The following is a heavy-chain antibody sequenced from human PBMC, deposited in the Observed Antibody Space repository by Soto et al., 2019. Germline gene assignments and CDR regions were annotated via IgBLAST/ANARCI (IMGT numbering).Heavy chain of an antibody. V-gene: IGHV1-18*04. CDR1: GYTFTSYG. D-gene: IGHD3-10*01. J-gene: IGHJ6*02. CDR2: ISAYNGNT. Sequence: AAVKVSCKASGYTFTSYGISWVRQAPGQGLEWMGWISAYNGNTNYAQKLQGRVTMTTDTSTSTAYMELRSLRSDDTAVYYCARDGPALRITMVRGVILYYYYGMDVWGQGTTVTVPS. CDR3: ARDGPALRITMVRGVILYYYYGMDV.